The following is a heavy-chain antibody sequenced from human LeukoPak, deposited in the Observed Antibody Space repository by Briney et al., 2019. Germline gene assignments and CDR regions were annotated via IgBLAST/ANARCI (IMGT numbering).Heavy chain of an antibody. CDR3: AGFAPPATVTSYGMDV. D-gene: IGHD4-11*01. CDR2: INHSGST. CDR1: GGSFSGYY. V-gene: IGHV4-34*01. Sequence: PSETLSLTCAVYGGSFSGYYWSWIRQPPGKGLEWIGEINHSGSTNYNPSLKSRVTISVDTSKNQFSLKLSSVTAADTAVYYCAGFAPPATVTSYGMDVWGQGTRSPSP. J-gene: IGHJ6*02.